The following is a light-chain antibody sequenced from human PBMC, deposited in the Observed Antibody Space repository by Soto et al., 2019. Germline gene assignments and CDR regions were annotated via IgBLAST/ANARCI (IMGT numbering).Light chain of an antibody. CDR2: GAS. Sequence: EIVMTQSPATLSVSPGERATLSCRASRSVSSNLARYQQKPSQAPRLLIYGASTRATGIPARFSGSGPETVFTLTISSLQSEDSAVYYCQQYNNWPRTFGQGTRLEIK. CDR1: RSVSSN. V-gene: IGKV3-15*01. J-gene: IGKJ5*01. CDR3: QQYNNWPRT.